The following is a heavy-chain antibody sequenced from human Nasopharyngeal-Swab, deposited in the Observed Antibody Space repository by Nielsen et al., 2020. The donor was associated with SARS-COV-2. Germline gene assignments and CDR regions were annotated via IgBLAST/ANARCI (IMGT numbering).Heavy chain of an antibody. V-gene: IGHV3-53*01. CDR1: GFDVSGNY. D-gene: IGHD5-24*01. CDR3: ARDRRDVDNQ. Sequence: GESLKISCAASGFDVSGNYMSWFRQAPGKGLEWVSVMYAGGDIYYADSVKGRFTISRDRSKNTLYLQMKSLRVEDTALYYCARDRRDVDNQWGQGTLVTVSS. CDR2: MYAGGDI. J-gene: IGHJ4*02.